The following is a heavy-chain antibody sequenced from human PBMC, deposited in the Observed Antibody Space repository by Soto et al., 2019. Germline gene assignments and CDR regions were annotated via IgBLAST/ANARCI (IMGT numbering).Heavy chain of an antibody. CDR3: AREDNDILTGYYTY. Sequence: GASVKVSCKASGGTFSSYAISWVRQAPGQGLEWMGGIIPIFGTANYAQKFQGRVTITADESTSTAYMELSSLRSEDTAVYYCAREDNDILTGYYTYWGQGTLVTVSS. J-gene: IGHJ4*02. CDR1: GGTFSSYA. CDR2: IIPIFGTA. D-gene: IGHD3-9*01. V-gene: IGHV1-69*13.